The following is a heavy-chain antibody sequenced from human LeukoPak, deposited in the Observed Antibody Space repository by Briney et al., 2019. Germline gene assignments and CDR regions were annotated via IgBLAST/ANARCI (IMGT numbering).Heavy chain of an antibody. CDR3: TTVLAYCSSTSCFYYFDY. V-gene: IGHV3-15*01. CDR1: GFTFSNAW. Sequence: GGSLRLSCAASGFTFSNAWMSWVRQAPGKGLEWVGRIKSKTDGGTTDYAAPVKGRFTISRDDSKNTLYLQMNSLKTEDTAVYYCTTVLAYCSSTSCFYYFDYWGQGTLVTVSS. CDR2: IKSKTDGGTT. D-gene: IGHD2-2*01. J-gene: IGHJ4*02.